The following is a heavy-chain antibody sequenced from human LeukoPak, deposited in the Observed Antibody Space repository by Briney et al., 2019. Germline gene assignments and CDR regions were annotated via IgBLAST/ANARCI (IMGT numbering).Heavy chain of an antibody. CDR1: GGSISSYY. CDR3: GSTNYDPSLKSRVTISVDTSKNQFSLKLSSVTAADTAVYYCARHMGLGYSYGYPYFDY. D-gene: IGHD3-10*01. Sequence: KTSETLSLTCTVSGGSISSYYWSWIRQPTGKGLEWIVYIYYSGSTNDNASLKRGVTISVDTSKKEFSQKRSCVTAADTAVYYCGSTNYDPSLKSRVTISVDTSKNQFSLKLSSVTAADTAVYYCARHMGLGYSYGYPYFDYWGQGTLVTVSS. J-gene: IGHJ4*02. V-gene: IGHV4-59*08. CDR2: IYYSGST.